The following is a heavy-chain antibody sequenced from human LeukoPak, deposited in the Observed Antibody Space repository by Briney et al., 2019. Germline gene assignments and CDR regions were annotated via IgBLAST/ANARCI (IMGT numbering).Heavy chain of an antibody. CDR2: ISYDGSNK. Sequence: GGSLRLSCAASGFTFSSYAMHWVRQAPGKGLEWVAVISYDGSNKYYADSVKGRFTISRDNSKNTLYLQMNSLRAEDTAVYYCARANEAVTTWRYYYGMDVWGQGTTVTVSS. CDR1: GFTFSSYA. V-gene: IGHV3-30-3*01. J-gene: IGHJ6*02. CDR3: ARANEAVTTWRYYYGMDV. D-gene: IGHD4-17*01.